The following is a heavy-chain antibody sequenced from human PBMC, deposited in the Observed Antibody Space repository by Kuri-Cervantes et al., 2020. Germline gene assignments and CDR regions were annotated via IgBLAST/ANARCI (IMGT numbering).Heavy chain of an antibody. CDR2: ISGSGGST. Sequence: GESLKISCAASGFTFSSYAMSWVRQAPGKGLEWVSAISGSGGSTYYADSVKGRFTISRDNSKNTLYLQMNSLRAEDTAVHYCARDFLGERWPDYWGQGTLVTVSS. J-gene: IGHJ4*02. V-gene: IGHV3-23*01. D-gene: IGHD5-24*01. CDR3: ARDFLGERWPDY. CDR1: GFTFSSYA.